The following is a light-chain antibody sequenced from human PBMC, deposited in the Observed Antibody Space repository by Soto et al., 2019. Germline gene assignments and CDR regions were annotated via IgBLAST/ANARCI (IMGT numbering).Light chain of an antibody. CDR1: QSVSSN. CDR3: QHHNNSPLT. CDR2: GAS. J-gene: IGKJ1*01. V-gene: IGKV3-15*01. Sequence: EIVMTQSPATLSVSPGERATLSCRASQSVSSNLAWYQQKPGQAPRLLIYGASTRATGIPARFSGSGSGTDITITSSRLHAEYVVFYYRQHHNNSPLTFGQGTKVEIK.